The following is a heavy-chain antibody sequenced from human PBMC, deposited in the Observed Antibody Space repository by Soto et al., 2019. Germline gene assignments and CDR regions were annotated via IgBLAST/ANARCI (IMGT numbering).Heavy chain of an antibody. CDR2: INHSGST. D-gene: IGHD2-15*01. V-gene: IGHV4-34*01. J-gene: IGHJ5*02. CDR3: ARGIVVVVAAANWFDP. CDR1: GGSFSGYY. Sequence: QVQLQQWGAGLLKPSETLSLTCAVYGGSFSGYYWSWIRQPPGKGLEWIGEINHSGSTNYNPSLKGPVTISVDTSKNQFSLKLSSVTAADTGVYYWARGIVVVVAAANWFDPWGQGTLVTVSS.